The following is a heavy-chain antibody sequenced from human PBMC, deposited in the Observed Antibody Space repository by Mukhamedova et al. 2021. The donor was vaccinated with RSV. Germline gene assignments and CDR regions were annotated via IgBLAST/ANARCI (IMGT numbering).Heavy chain of an antibody. J-gene: IGHJ4*02. CDR3: ARDGLAVTMGGYFDS. V-gene: IGHV3-48*03. D-gene: IGHD3/OR15-3a*01. Sequence: APGKGLEWVSYISGPGTTIFYADSVKGRFTNSRDNAKNSLYLQMNSLRAEDTAVYYCARDGLAVTMGGYFDSWGQGTLVSVSS. CDR2: ISGPGTTI.